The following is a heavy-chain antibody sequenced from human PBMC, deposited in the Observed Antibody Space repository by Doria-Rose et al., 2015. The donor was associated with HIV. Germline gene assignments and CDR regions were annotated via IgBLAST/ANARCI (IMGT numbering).Heavy chain of an antibody. CDR1: GVSLSSPGMG. D-gene: IGHD6-13*01. J-gene: IGHJ4*02. CDR2: IVSDDER. CDR3: ARIKSSRWYHKYYFDF. V-gene: IGHV2-26*01. Sequence: SGPVLVKPTETPTLTCTVSGVSLSSPGMGVSWIRQPPGKALEWLANIVSDDERSYKTSLKSTLTISRCTTKSHVLLTMTDMDPVDTATYYCARIKSSRWYHKYYFDFWGQGTLVTVSA.